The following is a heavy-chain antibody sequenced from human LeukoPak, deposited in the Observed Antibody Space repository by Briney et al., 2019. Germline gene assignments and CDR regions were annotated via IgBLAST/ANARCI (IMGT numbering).Heavy chain of an antibody. Sequence: SETLSLTCTVSGGSISSYYWSWIRQPPGKGLEWIGYIYYSGSTNYNPSLKSRVTISVDTSKNQFSLKLCSVTAADTAVYYCARQADKYYDILTGYYVYYYGMDVWGQGTTVTVSS. D-gene: IGHD3-9*01. V-gene: IGHV4-59*08. CDR2: IYYSGST. J-gene: IGHJ6*02. CDR1: GGSISSYY. CDR3: ARQADKYYDILTGYYVYYYGMDV.